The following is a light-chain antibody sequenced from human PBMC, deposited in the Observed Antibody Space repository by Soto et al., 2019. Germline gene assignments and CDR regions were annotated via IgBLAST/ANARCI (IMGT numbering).Light chain of an antibody. CDR3: MQATHWQYT. CDR1: QSLVSSDGNTY. Sequence: DTVMTQSPLSLPVTLGQRASISCRSAQSLVSSDGNTYLSWYHHRPGHSPRRLIYTASTRDSGVPDRFSGSGSGTDFTLKLSRVQDEDVGVYFCMQATHWQYTFGQGTRLDIK. J-gene: IGKJ2*01. V-gene: IGKV2-30*01. CDR2: TAS.